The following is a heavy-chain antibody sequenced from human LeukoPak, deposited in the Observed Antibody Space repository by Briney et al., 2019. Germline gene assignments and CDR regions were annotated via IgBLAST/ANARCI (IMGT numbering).Heavy chain of an antibody. CDR3: ARDRGYYDSSGYYWDY. D-gene: IGHD3-22*01. J-gene: IGHJ4*02. CDR1: GGTFSSYA. Sequence: SVKVSCKASGGTFSSYAISWVRQAPGQGLEWMGGIIPIFGTANYAQKFQGRVTITADESTSTAYMELSSLRSEDTAVYYCARDRGYYDSSGYYWDYWGQGTLVTVSS. CDR2: IIPIFGTA. V-gene: IGHV1-69*13.